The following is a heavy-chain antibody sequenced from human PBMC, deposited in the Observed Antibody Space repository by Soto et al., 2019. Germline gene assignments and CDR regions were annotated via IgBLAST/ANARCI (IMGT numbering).Heavy chain of an antibody. D-gene: IGHD3-10*01. J-gene: IGHJ4*02. V-gene: IGHV1-18*01. CDR3: ARVASQFGELPTL. CDR2: ISAYNGNT. Sequence: ASVKASCKASGYTFTSYGISWVRQAPGQGLELMGWISAYNGNTNYAQNLQGRVTMTTDTSTSTAYMELRSLRSGDTAVYYCARVASQFGELPTLWGQGTPVSVYS. CDR1: GYTFTSYG.